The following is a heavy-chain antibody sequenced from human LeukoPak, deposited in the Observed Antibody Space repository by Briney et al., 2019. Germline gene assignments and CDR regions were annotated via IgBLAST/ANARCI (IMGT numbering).Heavy chain of an antibody. J-gene: IGHJ4*02. Sequence: SETLSLTCTVSGGSISSSSYYWGWMRQPPGKGLEWIGSIYYSGNTYYNPSLKSRVTISVDTSKNLFSLKLSSVTAADTAVYYCARQYYDDVWGSYRDLYYFDYRGQGTLVTVSS. CDR3: ARQYYDDVWGSYRDLYYFDY. D-gene: IGHD3-16*02. CDR1: GGSISSSSYY. V-gene: IGHV4-39*01. CDR2: IYYSGNT.